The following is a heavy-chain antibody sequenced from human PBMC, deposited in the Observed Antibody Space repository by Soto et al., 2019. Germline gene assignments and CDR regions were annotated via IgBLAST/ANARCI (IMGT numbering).Heavy chain of an antibody. CDR1: GVSIGSYY. CDR2: IYYSGST. D-gene: IGHD6-13*01. Sequence: PSETLSLTCTVSGVSIGSYYWSWFGQPPGKGLEWIGYIYYSGSTNYNPSLKSRVTISVDTSKNQFSLKLSSVTAADTAVYYCASRGIAAAGTGPYFDYWGQGTLVTVSS. CDR3: ASRGIAAAGTGPYFDY. V-gene: IGHV4-59*08. J-gene: IGHJ4*02.